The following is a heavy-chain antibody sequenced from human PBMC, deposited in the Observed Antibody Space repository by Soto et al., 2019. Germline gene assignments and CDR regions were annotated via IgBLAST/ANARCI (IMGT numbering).Heavy chain of an antibody. V-gene: IGHV1-8*01. D-gene: IGHD1-1*01. CDR3: ARGPTWAGNVDY. CDR2: MNPNSGNT. J-gene: IGHJ4*02. CDR1: GYTFTSYD. Sequence: QVQLVQSGAEVKKPGASVKVSCKASGYTFTSYDINWVRQATGQGLEWMGWMNPNSGNTGYAQKFQGRVTMTRNTSISTAYMELSTLRSDVTAVYYCARGPTWAGNVDYWRQGTLVTVSS.